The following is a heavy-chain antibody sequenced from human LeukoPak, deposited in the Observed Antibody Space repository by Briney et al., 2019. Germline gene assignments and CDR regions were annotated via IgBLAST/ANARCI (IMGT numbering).Heavy chain of an antibody. V-gene: IGHV3-23*01. J-gene: IGHJ4*02. CDR3: AKYNSGLEY. Sequence: GGSLRLSCAASGFTFSTYAMNWVRQAPGKGLEWVSIISGSGGTTYYADSVKGRFTISRDNSKNTLYLQMNSLETEDTAVYYCAKYNSGLEYWGQGTLVTVSS. CDR2: ISGSGGTT. D-gene: IGHD6-19*01. CDR1: GFTFSTYA.